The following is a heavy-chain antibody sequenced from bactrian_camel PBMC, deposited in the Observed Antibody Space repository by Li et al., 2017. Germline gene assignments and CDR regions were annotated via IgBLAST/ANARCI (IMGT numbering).Heavy chain of an antibody. CDR3: VADRLRCLTPKWDGEYTW. J-gene: IGHJ4*01. D-gene: IGHD7*01. CDR2: IDSDGAT. V-gene: IGHV3S10*01. CDR1: EYTYPRYY. Sequence: VQLVESGGGSVQVGGSLKLSCAVSEYTYPRYYMAWFRQAPGKEREGLASIDSDGATTYADSVKGRFTISQDKAKNTVYLQMNGLQPEDTGMYYCVADRLRCLTPKWDGEYTWWAQGTQVTVS.